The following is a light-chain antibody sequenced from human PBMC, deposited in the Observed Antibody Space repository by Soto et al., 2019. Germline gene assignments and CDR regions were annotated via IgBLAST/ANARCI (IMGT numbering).Light chain of an antibody. CDR2: DVS. CDR3: QQYNSYSRT. J-gene: IGKJ1*01. V-gene: IGKV1-5*01. CDR1: QSISSW. Sequence: DIQMTRSPSTLFASVGDRVTITCRASQSISSWLAWYQQKPGKAPKLLIYDVSSLESGVPSRFSGSGSGTEFTLTITSLQPDDFATYYCQQYNSYSRTFGQGTKVDIK.